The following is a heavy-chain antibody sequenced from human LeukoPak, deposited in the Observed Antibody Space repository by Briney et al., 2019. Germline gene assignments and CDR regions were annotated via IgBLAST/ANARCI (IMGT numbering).Heavy chain of an antibody. Sequence: ASETLSLTCAVYGGSFSGYYWSWIRQPPGKGLEWIGEINHSGSTNYNPSLKSRVTISVDTSKNQFSLKLSSVTAADTAVYYCARDTFYYDSGSFEDWFDPWGQGTLVTVSS. V-gene: IGHV4-34*01. CDR1: GGSFSGYY. CDR3: ARDTFYYDSGSFEDWFDP. CDR2: INHSGST. J-gene: IGHJ5*02. D-gene: IGHD3-10*01.